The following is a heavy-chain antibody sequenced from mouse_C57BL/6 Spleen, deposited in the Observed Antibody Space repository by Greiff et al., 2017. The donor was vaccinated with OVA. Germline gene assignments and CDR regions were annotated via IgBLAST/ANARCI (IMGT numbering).Heavy chain of an antibody. V-gene: IGHV1-82*01. Sequence: LVEPGASVKISCKASGYAFSSSWMNWVKQRPGKGLEWLGRIFPGVGDTNYNGKFKGKATLIADKSSSTAYMQLSSLASEDSAVYFCWDSSGYVAYWGQGTLVTVSA. CDR1: GYAFSSSW. J-gene: IGHJ3*01. CDR2: IFPGVGDT. D-gene: IGHD3-2*02. CDR3: WDSSGYVAY.